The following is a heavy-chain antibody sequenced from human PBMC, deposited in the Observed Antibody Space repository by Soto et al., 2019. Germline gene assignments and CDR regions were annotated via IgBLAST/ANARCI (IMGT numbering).Heavy chain of an antibody. Sequence: QVQLVESGGGVVQPGRSLRLSCAASGFTFSSYGMHWVRQAPGKGLEWVAVIWYDGSNKYYADSVKGRFTISRDNSKNTQYLRMKSLGADDSAGDNCARTNSSCFYFDYWGQGTLVTVSS. CDR2: IWYDGSNK. CDR1: GFTFSSYG. V-gene: IGHV3-33*01. J-gene: IGHJ4*02. D-gene: IGHD6-19*01. CDR3: ARTNSSCFYFDY.